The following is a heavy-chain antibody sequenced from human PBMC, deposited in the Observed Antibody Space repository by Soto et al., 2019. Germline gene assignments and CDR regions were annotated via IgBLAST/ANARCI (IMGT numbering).Heavy chain of an antibody. CDR3: AKAQMGGTREGMDV. D-gene: IGHD1-26*01. CDR1: GFTFDDYA. CDR2: ISWNSGSI. Sequence: EVQLVESGGGLVQPGRSLRLSCAASGFTFDDYAMHWVRQAPGKGLEWVSGISWNSGSIGYADSVKGRFTISRDNAKNSLYLQMNSLRAEDTALYYCAKAQMGGTREGMDVWGPGTTVTVSS. J-gene: IGHJ6*02. V-gene: IGHV3-9*01.